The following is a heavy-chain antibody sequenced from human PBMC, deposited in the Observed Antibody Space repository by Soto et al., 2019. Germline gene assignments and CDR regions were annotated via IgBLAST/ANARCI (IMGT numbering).Heavy chain of an antibody. CDR1: GFTFSNAW. Sequence: EVQLVESGGGLVKPGGSLRLSCAASGFTFSNAWMNWVRQAPGKGLEWVGRIKRKTDGGTTDYAAPVKGRFTSSTDDSKNTLHLQMNSLKTEDTAVYYCTTTVSIFRVVLLNYYYGMDVWGQVTTVTASS. J-gene: IGHJ6*02. CDR3: TTTVSIFRVVLLNYYYGMDV. V-gene: IGHV3-15*07. D-gene: IGHD3-3*01. CDR2: IKRKTDGGTT.